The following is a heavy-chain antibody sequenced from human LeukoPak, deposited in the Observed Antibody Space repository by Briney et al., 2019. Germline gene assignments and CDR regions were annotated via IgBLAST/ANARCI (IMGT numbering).Heavy chain of an antibody. Sequence: ASVTVSCKASGYTFTGYYMHWVRQAPGQGLEWMGWINPNSGGTNYAQKFQGRVTMTRDTSISTAYMELSRLRSDDTAVYYCARDYYGSGSLVLFDYWGQGTLVTVSS. CDR3: ARDYYGSGSLVLFDY. CDR1: GYTFTGYY. J-gene: IGHJ4*02. CDR2: INPNSGGT. D-gene: IGHD3-10*01. V-gene: IGHV1-2*02.